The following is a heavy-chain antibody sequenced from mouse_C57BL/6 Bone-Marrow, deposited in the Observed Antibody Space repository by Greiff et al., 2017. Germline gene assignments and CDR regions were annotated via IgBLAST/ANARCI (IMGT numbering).Heavy chain of an antibody. Sequence: QVQLQQSGAELVKPGASVKLSCKASGYTFTSYWMQWVKQRPGQGLEWIGEIDPSDSYTNYNQKFKGKATLTVDTSSSTAYMQLSSLTSEDSAVYYCARDYDNYWGQGTTLTVSS. V-gene: IGHV1-50*01. CDR2: IDPSDSYT. CDR1: GYTFTSYW. D-gene: IGHD2-4*01. J-gene: IGHJ2*01. CDR3: ARDYDNY.